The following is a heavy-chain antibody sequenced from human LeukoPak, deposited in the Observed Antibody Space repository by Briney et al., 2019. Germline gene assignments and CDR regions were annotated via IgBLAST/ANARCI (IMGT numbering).Heavy chain of an antibody. D-gene: IGHD6-13*01. CDR3: ARDSSSWYEINYYYYGMDV. CDR1: GGSFSGYY. V-gene: IGHV4-34*01. Sequence: PSETLSLTCAVYGGSFSGYYWSWIRQPPGKGLEWIGEINHSGSTNYNPSLKSRVTISVDTSKNQFSLKLSSVTAADTAVYYCARDSSSWYEINYYYYGMDVWGQGTTVTVSS. J-gene: IGHJ6*02. CDR2: INHSGST.